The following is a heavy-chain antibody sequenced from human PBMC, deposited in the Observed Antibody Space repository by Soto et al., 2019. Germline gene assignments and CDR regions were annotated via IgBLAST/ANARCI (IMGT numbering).Heavy chain of an antibody. Sequence: QVQLVQSGAELKKPGSSVKVSCKASGCTFSSYAISWVRQAPGQGLEWMGGIIPIFGTANYAQKFQGRVTITADEYTSTAYMELSSLRSEDTAVSYCARDRGSSSWPYNWFDPWGQGTLVTVSS. J-gene: IGHJ5*02. D-gene: IGHD6-13*01. V-gene: IGHV1-69*01. CDR1: GCTFSSYA. CDR3: ARDRGSSSWPYNWFDP. CDR2: IIPIFGTA.